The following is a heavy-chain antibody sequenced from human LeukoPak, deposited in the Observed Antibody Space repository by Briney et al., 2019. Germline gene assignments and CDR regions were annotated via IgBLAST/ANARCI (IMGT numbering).Heavy chain of an antibody. J-gene: IGHJ4*02. CDR2: IRSKANSYAT. Sequence: PGGSLKLSCAASGFTFSGSAMHWVRQASGKGLEWVGRIRSKANSYATAHAASVKGRFTISRDDSKNTAYLQMNSLKTEDTAVYYCTPSLYDILTGSDYWGQGTLVTVSS. CDR3: TPSLYDILTGSDY. D-gene: IGHD3-9*01. CDR1: GFTFSGSA. V-gene: IGHV3-73*01.